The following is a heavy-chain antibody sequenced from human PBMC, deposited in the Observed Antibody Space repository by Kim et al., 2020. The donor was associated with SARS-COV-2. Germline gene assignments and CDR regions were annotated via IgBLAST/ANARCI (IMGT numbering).Heavy chain of an antibody. D-gene: IGHD2-2*01. CDR3: ARARPIVVVPAATSAFDI. V-gene: IGHV1-18*01. CDR2: ISAYNGNT. Sequence: ASVKVSCKASGYTFTSYGISWVRQAPGQGLEWMGWISAYNGNTNYAQKLQGRVTMTTDTFTSTAYMELRSLRLDDTAVYFCARARPIVVVPAATSAFDIW. J-gene: IGHJ3*02. CDR1: GYTFTSYG.